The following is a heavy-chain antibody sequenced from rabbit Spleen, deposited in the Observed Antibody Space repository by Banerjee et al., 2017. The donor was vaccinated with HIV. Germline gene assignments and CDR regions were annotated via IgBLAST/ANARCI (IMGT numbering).Heavy chain of an antibody. V-gene: IGHV1S43*01. CDR1: GIDFSSYYY. J-gene: IGHJ4*01. D-gene: IGHD4-1*01. CDR3: AREDILVAGSFNL. Sequence: QQQLVESGGGLVKPGGTLTLTCKASGIDFSSYYYMCWVRQAPGKGPEWIACIFNGDGSTYYASWVNGRFTISRSTSLNTVTLQMTSLTAADTATYFCAREDILVAGSFNLGGPGTLVTVS. CDR2: IFNGDGST.